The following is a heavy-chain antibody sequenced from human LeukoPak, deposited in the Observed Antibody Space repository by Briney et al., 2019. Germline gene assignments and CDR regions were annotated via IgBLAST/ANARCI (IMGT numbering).Heavy chain of an antibody. Sequence: SVKVSCKASGGTFSSYAISWVRQAPGQGLEWMGGIIPIFGTANYAQKFQGRVTITADESTSTAYMELSSLRSEDTAVYYWTTYYYDSSGYPRRFDPWGQGTLVTVSS. D-gene: IGHD3-22*01. CDR1: GGTFSSYA. V-gene: IGHV1-69*01. CDR2: IIPIFGTA. CDR3: TTYYYDSSGYPRRFDP. J-gene: IGHJ5*02.